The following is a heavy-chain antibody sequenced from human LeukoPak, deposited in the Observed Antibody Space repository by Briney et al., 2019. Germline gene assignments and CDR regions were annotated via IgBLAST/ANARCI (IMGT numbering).Heavy chain of an antibody. D-gene: IGHD5-24*01. CDR2: IYYSGST. CDR1: GGSISSSSYY. J-gene: IGHJ6*03. Sequence: PSETLSLTCTVSGGSISSSSYYWGWIRQPPGKGLEWIGSIYYSGSTYYNPSLKSRVTISVDTSKNQFSLKLSSVTAADTAVYYCARARRDGYNDWFGFPYYYYMDVWGKGTTVTISS. V-gene: IGHV4-39*01. CDR3: ARARRDGYNDWFGFPYYYYMDV.